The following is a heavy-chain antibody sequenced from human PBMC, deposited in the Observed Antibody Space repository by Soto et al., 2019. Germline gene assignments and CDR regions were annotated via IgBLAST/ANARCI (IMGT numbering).Heavy chain of an antibody. D-gene: IGHD6-6*01. CDR2: IYYSGST. CDR1: GGSISSYY. J-gene: IGHJ5*02. Sequence: SETLSLTCTVSGGSISSYYWSWIRQPPGKGLEWIGYIYYSGSTNYNPSLKSRVTISVDTSKNQFSLKLSSVTAADTAVYYCARSYSSYVLDWFDPWGQGTLVTVSS. CDR3: ARSYSSYVLDWFDP. V-gene: IGHV4-59*01.